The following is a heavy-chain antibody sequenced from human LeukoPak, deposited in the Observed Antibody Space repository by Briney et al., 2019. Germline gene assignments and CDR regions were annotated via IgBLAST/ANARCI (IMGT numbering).Heavy chain of an antibody. CDR3: AKDPGDSSGYFDY. Sequence: GGSLRLSCAASGFTFSSYAMSWVRQAPGKGLEWVSAISGSGGSTYHADSVKGRFTISRDNSKNTLYLQMNSLRAEDTAVYYCAKDPGDSSGYFDYWGQGTLVTVSS. J-gene: IGHJ4*02. V-gene: IGHV3-23*01. D-gene: IGHD3-22*01. CDR1: GFTFSSYA. CDR2: ISGSGGST.